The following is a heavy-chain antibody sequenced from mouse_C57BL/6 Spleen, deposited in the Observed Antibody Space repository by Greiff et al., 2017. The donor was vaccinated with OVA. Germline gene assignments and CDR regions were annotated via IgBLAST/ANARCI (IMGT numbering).Heavy chain of an antibody. CDR2: IDPSDSYT. CDR3: AKLGLYYAMDY. J-gene: IGHJ4*01. CDR1: GYTFTSYW. D-gene: IGHD4-1*01. V-gene: IGHV1-50*01. Sequence: QVQLQQPGAELVKPGASVKLSCKASGYTFTSYWMQWVKQRPGQGLEWIGEIDPSDSYTNYHQKFKGKATLTVDTSSSTAYMQLSSLTSEDSAVYYCAKLGLYYAMDYWGQGTSVTVSS.